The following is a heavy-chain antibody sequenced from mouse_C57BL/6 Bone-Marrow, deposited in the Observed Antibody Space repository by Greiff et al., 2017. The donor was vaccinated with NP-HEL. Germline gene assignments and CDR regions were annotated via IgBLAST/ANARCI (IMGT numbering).Heavy chain of an antibody. V-gene: IGHV1-74*01. Sequence: QVHVKQSGAELVKPGASVKVSCKASGYTFTSYWMHWVKQRPGQGLEWIGRIHPSDSDTNYNQKFKGKATLTVDKSSSTAYMQLSSLTSEDSAVYYCAIRGAYYYSSWYFDVWGTGTTVTVSS. CDR1: GYTFTSYW. CDR2: IHPSDSDT. CDR3: AIRGAYYYSSWYFDV. J-gene: IGHJ1*03. D-gene: IGHD2-12*01.